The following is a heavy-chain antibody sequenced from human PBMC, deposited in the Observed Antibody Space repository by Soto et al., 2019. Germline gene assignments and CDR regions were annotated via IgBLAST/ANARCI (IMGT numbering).Heavy chain of an antibody. CDR2: FVPLFGST. CDR1: GGTFSGYA. V-gene: IGHV1-69*01. Sequence: QVQLVQSGAEVKKPGSSVKVSCQASGGTFSGYALTWVRQAPGQGLEWMGEFVPLFGSTNYAQKFAGSITIIADESTSTGYMELSTLRSEDTAVYYCATHSLGTSSPPYFDNWRQGTLVTVSS. CDR3: ATHSLGTSSPPYFDN. J-gene: IGHJ4*02. D-gene: IGHD2-15*01.